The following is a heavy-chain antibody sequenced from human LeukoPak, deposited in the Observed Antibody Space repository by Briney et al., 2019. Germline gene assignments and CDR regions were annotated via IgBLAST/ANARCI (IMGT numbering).Heavy chain of an antibody. D-gene: IGHD3-22*01. CDR1: GGSISGYY. CDR2: IYSTGGT. Sequence: SETLSLTCTVSGGSISGYYWTWIRQPPGNGLEWIGYIYSTGGTNCNPSLRIRVTMSLDTSKNQISLKLSSVTAADTAVYFCARGTDYYETLVWGQGTLVTVSS. V-gene: IGHV4-59*01. CDR3: ARGTDYYETLV. J-gene: IGHJ4*02.